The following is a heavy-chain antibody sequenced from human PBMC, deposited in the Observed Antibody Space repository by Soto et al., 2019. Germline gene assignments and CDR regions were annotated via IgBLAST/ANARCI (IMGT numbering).Heavy chain of an antibody. D-gene: IGHD4-17*01. CDR2: VYYSGST. CDR1: GGSISSYY. CDR3: ARDTVTTSDDAFDI. J-gene: IGHJ3*02. Sequence: QVQLQESGPGLVKPSETLSLTCTVSGGSISSYYWTWIRQPPGKRLEWIGYVYYSGSTNYNPSLRSRVTISVDMSKNQCSLKLSSVTATDTAGYYCARDTVTTSDDAFDIWGQGTLVTVSS. V-gene: IGHV4-59*01.